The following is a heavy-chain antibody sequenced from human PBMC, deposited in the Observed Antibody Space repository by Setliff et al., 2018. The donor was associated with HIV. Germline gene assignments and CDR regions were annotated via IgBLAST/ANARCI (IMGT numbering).Heavy chain of an antibody. CDR2: IYTSGST. CDR1: DDSISSNY. D-gene: IGHD3-3*01. CDR3: ARIFGDQGYYYGMDV. Sequence: PSETLSLTCTVSDDSISSNYWSWIRQSAGKGLEWVASIYTSGSTNYNPSLKSRVTVSVDTSKNQFSLKLSSVIAADTAVYYCARIFGDQGYYYGMDVWGQGTTVTVSS. J-gene: IGHJ6*02. V-gene: IGHV4-4*07.